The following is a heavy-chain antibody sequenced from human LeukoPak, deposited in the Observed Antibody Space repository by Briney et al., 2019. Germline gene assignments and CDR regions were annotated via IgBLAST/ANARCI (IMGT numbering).Heavy chain of an antibody. V-gene: IGHV3-23*01. CDR1: GFTFSSYA. CDR3: AKTILPLITVIVTPHFQH. D-gene: IGHD3-22*01. J-gene: IGHJ1*01. CDR2: ISGSGGST. Sequence: GGSLRLSCAASGFTFSSYAMSWVCQAPGKGLEWVSAISGSGGSTYYADSVKGRFTISRDNSKNTLFLQMNSLRAEDTAVYYCAKTILPLITVIVTPHFQHWGQGTLVTVSS.